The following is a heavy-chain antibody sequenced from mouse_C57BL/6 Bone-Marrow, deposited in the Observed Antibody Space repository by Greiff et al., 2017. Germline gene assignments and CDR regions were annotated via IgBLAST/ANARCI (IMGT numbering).Heavy chain of an antibody. J-gene: IGHJ3*01. Sequence: VQLQQSGPELVKPGASVKISCKASGYAFSSSWMNWVKQRPGKGLEWIGRIYPGDGDTNYNGKFKGKATLTADKSSSTAYMQLSSLTSENSAVYVCAREGATWDVGFAYWGQGTLVTVSA. CDR3: AREGATWDVGFAY. D-gene: IGHD4-1*01. V-gene: IGHV1-82*01. CDR2: IYPGDGDT. CDR1: GYAFSSSW.